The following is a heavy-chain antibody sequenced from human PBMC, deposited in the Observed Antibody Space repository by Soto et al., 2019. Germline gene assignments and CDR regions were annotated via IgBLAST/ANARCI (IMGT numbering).Heavy chain of an antibody. Sequence: GESLKISCKGSGYSFTSYWIGWVRQMPGKGLEWMGIIYPGDSDTRYSPSFQGQVTISADKSISTAYLQWSSLKASDTAMYYYARRGYSYGVYYGMDVWGQGTTVTVSS. V-gene: IGHV5-51*01. J-gene: IGHJ6*02. CDR2: IYPGDSDT. CDR3: ARRGYSYGVYYGMDV. CDR1: GYSFTSYW. D-gene: IGHD5-18*01.